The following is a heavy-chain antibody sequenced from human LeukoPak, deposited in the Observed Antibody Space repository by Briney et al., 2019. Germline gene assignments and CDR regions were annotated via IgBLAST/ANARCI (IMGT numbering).Heavy chain of an antibody. J-gene: IGHJ4*02. CDR2: ISSSSYI. CDR3: ARDQRSGSGLLEYYFDY. D-gene: IGHD3-10*01. V-gene: IGHV3-21*01. CDR1: GFTFSSYS. Sequence: GGSLRLSCAASGFTFSSYSMNWVRQAPGKGLEWVSSISSSSYIYYADSVKGRFTISRDNAKNSLYLQMNSLRAEDTAVYYCARDQRSGSGLLEYYFDYWGQGTLVTVSS.